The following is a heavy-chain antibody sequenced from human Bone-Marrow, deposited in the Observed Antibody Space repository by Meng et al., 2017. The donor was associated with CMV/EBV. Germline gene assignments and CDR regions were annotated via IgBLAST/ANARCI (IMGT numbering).Heavy chain of an antibody. V-gene: IGHV1-2*02. CDR2: INPNSGGT. CDR1: GYTFTGYY. D-gene: IGHD1-26*01. J-gene: IGHJ4*02. Sequence: ASVKVSCKASGYTFTGYYMHWVRQAPGQGLEWMGWINPNSGGTNYAQKFQGRVTMTRDTSISTAYMELSRLRSDDTAVYYCAREGLSGSYSQDYWGQGTLVTVSS. CDR3: AREGLSGSYSQDY.